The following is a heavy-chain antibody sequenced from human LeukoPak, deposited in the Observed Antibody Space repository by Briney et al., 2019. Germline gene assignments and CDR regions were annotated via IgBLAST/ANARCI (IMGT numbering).Heavy chain of an antibody. CDR1: GFTFSSYV. D-gene: IGHD3-22*01. J-gene: IGHJ4*02. V-gene: IGHV3-64*01. CDR2: ISSNGGST. CDR3: ARGGQSKYDSSGYLNYFDY. Sequence: GGPLRLSCAASGFTFSSYVMYWVRQAPGKGLEYVSSISSNGGSTYYANSVKGRFTISRDNSKNTLYLQMGSLRAEDMAVYYCARGGQSKYDSSGYLNYFDYWGQGTLVTVSS.